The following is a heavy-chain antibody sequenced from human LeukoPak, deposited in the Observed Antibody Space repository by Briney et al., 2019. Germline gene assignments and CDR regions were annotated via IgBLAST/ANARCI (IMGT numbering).Heavy chain of an antibody. J-gene: IGHJ4*02. D-gene: IGHD6-13*01. CDR1: GFTFSSYS. Sequence: GGSLRLSCAASGFTFSSYSMNWVRQAPGKGLEWVANIKPDGSEKYYVDSVKGRFTISRDNAKNSLYLQMNSLRAEDTAVYYCAKVAAPGYYFDYWGQGTLVTVSS. V-gene: IGHV3-7*01. CDR3: AKVAAPGYYFDY. CDR2: IKPDGSEK.